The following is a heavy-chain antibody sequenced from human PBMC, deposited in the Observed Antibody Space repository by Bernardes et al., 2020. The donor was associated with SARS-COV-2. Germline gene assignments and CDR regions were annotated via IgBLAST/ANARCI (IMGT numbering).Heavy chain of an antibody. V-gene: IGHV5-51*01. J-gene: IGHJ6*02. CDR3: ARRRYGDYGMDV. Sequence: GESLKISCKGSDYTFTNYWIGWVRQMPGKGLEWMGIIYPGDSDTKYSPSFQGRVTISADKSVNTAYLQWSSLKASDTAIYYCARRRYGDYGMDVWGQGTMVTVSS. CDR1: DYTFTNYW. CDR2: IYPGDSDT. D-gene: IGHD4-17*01.